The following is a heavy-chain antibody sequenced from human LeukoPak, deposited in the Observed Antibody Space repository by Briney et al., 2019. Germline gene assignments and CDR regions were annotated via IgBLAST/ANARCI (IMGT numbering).Heavy chain of an antibody. CDR2: IYSSGST. Sequence: SQTLSLTCTVSDGSISSGSYYWSWIRQPAGKGLEWIGRIYSSGSTNYNHSLKSRVTISVDTSKNQFALKLSSVTAADTAVYYCARDLELRGDWGQGTLVTVSS. CDR3: ARDLELRGD. V-gene: IGHV4-61*02. D-gene: IGHD1-7*01. CDR1: DGSISSGSYY. J-gene: IGHJ4*02.